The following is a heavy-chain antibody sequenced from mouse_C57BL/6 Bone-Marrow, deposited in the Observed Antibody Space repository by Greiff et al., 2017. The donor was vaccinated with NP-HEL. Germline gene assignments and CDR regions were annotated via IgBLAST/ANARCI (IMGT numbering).Heavy chain of an antibody. V-gene: IGHV2-9-1*01. CDR3: ARTIYYDYDGYFDY. CDR1: GFSLTSYA. D-gene: IGHD2-4*01. CDR2: IWTGGGT. Sequence: QVQLKESGPGLVAPSQSLSITCTVSGFSLTSYAISWVRQPPGKGLEWLGVIWTGGGTNYNSALKSRLSISKDNSKSQVFLKMTSLQTDDTARYYCARTIYYDYDGYFDYWGQGTTLTVSS. J-gene: IGHJ2*01.